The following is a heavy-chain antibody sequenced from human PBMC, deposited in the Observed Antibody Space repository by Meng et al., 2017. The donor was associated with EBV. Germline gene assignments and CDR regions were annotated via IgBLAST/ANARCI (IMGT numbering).Heavy chain of an antibody. CDR2: IYWDDDK. J-gene: IGHJ4*02. CDR1: GFSLSTRGVG. V-gene: IGHV2-5*02. Sequence: QITLKESGPTLLNPTQPLTLTCTFSGFSLSTRGVGVGWIRQPPGKALEWLALIYWDDDKRYSPSLKSRLTITKDTSKNQVVLTMTNMDPVDAATYYCAHIIAARPFDYWGQGTLVTVSS. D-gene: IGHD6-6*01. CDR3: AHIIAARPFDY.